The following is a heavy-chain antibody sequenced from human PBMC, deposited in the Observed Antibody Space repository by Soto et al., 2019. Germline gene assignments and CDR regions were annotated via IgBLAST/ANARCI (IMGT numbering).Heavy chain of an antibody. CDR1: GFTVSSNY. CDR2: IYSGGST. D-gene: IGHD6-13*01. CDR3: ARGYSSSWYVGLGY. J-gene: IGHJ4*02. Sequence: VPLVESGGGLIQPGGSLRVSCAASGFTVSSNYMSWVRQAPGKGLEWVSLIYSGGSTYYADSVKGRFTISRDNSKNTLYLQMSSLRAEDTAVYYCARGYSSSWYVGLGYWGQGTLVTVSS. V-gene: IGHV3-53*01.